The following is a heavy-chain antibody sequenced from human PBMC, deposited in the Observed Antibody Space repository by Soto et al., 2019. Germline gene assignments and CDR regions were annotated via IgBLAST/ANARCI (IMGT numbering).Heavy chain of an antibody. D-gene: IGHD3-22*01. CDR1: RGTFSSYA. CDR2: IIPIFGTA. J-gene: IGHJ4*02. Sequence: QVQLVQSGAEVKKPGSSVKVSCKASRGTFSSYAISWVRQAPGQGLEWMVGIIPIFGTANYAQKFEGRVTITVDESTSTAYMELSSLRSEDTAVYYCARDLYYDSSGYYSKWGQGTLVTVSS. V-gene: IGHV1-69*01. CDR3: ARDLYYDSSGYYSK.